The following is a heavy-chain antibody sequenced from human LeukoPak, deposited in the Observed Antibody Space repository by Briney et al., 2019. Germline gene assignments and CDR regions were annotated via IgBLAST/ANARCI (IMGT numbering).Heavy chain of an antibody. CDR1: GFTFSNYW. D-gene: IGHD4-23*01. CDR3: ARTEGTVAYDS. V-gene: IGHV3-74*01. J-gene: IGHJ5*01. Sequence: GGSLRLYCAASGFTFSNYWMHWVRQAPGKGLVWVSRINSDGSGTTYADSVRGRFTISRDNAKNTLYLQVNSLRAEDTAVYYCARTEGTVAYDSWGQGTLVTVSS. CDR2: INSDGSGT.